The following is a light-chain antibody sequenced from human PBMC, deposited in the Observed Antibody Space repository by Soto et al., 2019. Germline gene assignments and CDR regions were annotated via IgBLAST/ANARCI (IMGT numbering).Light chain of an antibody. Sequence: QSALTQPASMSGSPGQSITISCTGTSRDVGGYNYVSWYQQHTGKAPKFMIYDVSNRPSGVSNRFSGSKSGNTASLTISGLQAEDEADYYCSSYTTSNARQIVFGTGTKLTVL. CDR2: DVS. V-gene: IGLV2-14*01. J-gene: IGLJ1*01. CDR1: SRDVGGYNY. CDR3: SSYTTSNARQIV.